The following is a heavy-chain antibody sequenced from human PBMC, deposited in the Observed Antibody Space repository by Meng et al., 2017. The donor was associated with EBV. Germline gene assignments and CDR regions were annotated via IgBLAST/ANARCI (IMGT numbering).Heavy chain of an antibody. CDR3: AREGVGYYDSSGLSSYFDY. V-gene: IGHV7-4-1*02. J-gene: IGHJ4*02. D-gene: IGHD3-22*01. CDR2: INTNTGNP. Sequence: QVQVVQFGSELKKPGGSVKVSCKAAGYTFTSYAMNWVRQAPGQGLEWMGWINTNTGNPTYAQGFTGRFVFSLDTSVSTAYLQISSLKAEDTAVYYCAREGVGYYDSSGLSSYFDYWGQGTLVTVSS. CDR1: GYTFTSYA.